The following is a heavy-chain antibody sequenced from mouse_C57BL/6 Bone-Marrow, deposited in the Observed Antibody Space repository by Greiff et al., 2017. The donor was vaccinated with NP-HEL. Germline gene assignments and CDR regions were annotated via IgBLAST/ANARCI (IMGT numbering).Heavy chain of an antibody. V-gene: IGHV5-15*04. Sequence: DVKLVESGGGLVQPGGSLKLSCAASGFTFSDYGMAWVRQAPRKGPEWVAFISNLAYSIYYADTVTGRFTISRENAKNTLYLEMSSLRSEDTAMYYCARREGDYFYWYFDVWGTGTTVTVSS. D-gene: IGHD2-4*01. CDR2: ISNLAYSI. CDR1: GFTFSDYG. CDR3: ARREGDYFYWYFDV. J-gene: IGHJ1*03.